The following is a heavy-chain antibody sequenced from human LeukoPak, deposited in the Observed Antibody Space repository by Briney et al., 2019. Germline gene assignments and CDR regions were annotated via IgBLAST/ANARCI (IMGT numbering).Heavy chain of an antibody. CDR3: ARALPSPLYSGSYADAFDI. D-gene: IGHD1-26*01. J-gene: IGHJ3*02. CDR1: GFTFSSYS. V-gene: IGHV3-21*01. CDR2: ISSSRSYI. Sequence: GGSQRLSCAASGFTFSSYSMNWVRQAPGKGLEWVSSISSSRSYIYYADSVKGRFTISRDNAKNSLYLQMNSLRAEDTAVYYCARALPSPLYSGSYADAFDIWGQGTMVTVSS.